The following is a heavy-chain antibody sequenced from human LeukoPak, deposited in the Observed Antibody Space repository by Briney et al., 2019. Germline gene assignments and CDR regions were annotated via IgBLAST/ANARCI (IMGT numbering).Heavy chain of an antibody. J-gene: IGHJ5*02. CDR3: ASGRYNWNGFDP. Sequence: SETLSLTCTVSGGSVSSGSYYWSWIRQPPGKGLEWIGYIYYSGSTNYNPSLKSRVTISVDTSKNQFSLKLSSVTAADTAVYYCASGRYNWNGFDPWGQGILVTVSS. CDR2: IYYSGST. D-gene: IGHD1-1*01. V-gene: IGHV4-61*01. CDR1: GGSVSSGSYY.